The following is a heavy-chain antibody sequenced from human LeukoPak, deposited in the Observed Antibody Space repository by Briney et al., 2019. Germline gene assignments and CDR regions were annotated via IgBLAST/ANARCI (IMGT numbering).Heavy chain of an antibody. J-gene: IGHJ4*02. CDR1: GFTFSSYA. Sequence: GGSLRLSCAASGFTFSSYAMSWVRQAPGKGLEWASAISGSGGSTYYADSVKGRFTISRDNAKNSLYLQMNSLRAEDTALYYCAKDNGFFDYWGQGTLVIVSS. CDR2: ISGSGGST. CDR3: AKDNGFFDY. D-gene: IGHD6-25*01. V-gene: IGHV3-23*01.